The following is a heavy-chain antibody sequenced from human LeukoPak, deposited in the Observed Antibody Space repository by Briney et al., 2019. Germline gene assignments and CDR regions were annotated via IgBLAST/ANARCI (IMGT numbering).Heavy chain of an antibody. D-gene: IGHD3-10*01. Sequence: GRSLRLSCAASGFTFSSYALHWVRQAPGKGLEGVSVISYDGSNKYYADSVKGRFTISRDNSENTLYLQMNSLRAEDTALYYCARVNQQYYYGSGIYRFYYYGMDVWGQGTTVTVSS. CDR1: GFTFSSYA. CDR3: ARVNQQYYYGSGIYRFYYYGMDV. V-gene: IGHV3-30-3*01. CDR2: ISYDGSNK. J-gene: IGHJ6*02.